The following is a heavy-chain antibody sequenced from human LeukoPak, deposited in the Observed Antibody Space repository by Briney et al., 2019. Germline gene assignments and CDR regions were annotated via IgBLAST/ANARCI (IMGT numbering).Heavy chain of an antibody. V-gene: IGHV3-23*01. CDR3: AKEPRHCGGDCFSFLDY. J-gene: IGHJ4*02. CDR1: GFTFSSYS. Sequence: GVSLRLSCAASGFTFSSYSMSWVRQAPGKGLEWVSLISCSGDNTYYADSVKGRFTISRDNSKNTLYLQMNSLRAEDTAVFYCAKEPRHCGGDCFSFLDYWGQGTLVTVS. D-gene: IGHD2-21*02. CDR2: ISCSGDNT.